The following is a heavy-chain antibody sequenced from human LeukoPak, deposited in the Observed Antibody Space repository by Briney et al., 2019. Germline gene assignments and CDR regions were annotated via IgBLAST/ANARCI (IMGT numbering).Heavy chain of an antibody. CDR1: GFTFSSYG. CDR2: ISYDGSNK. Sequence: GGSLTLSCAASGFTFSSYGMHWVRQAPGKGLEWVAVISYDGSNKYYADSVKGRFTISRDNSKNTLYLQMNSLRAEDTAVYYCARERQNKDFWSGGDYWGQGTLVTVSS. D-gene: IGHD3-3*01. CDR3: ARERQNKDFWSGGDY. V-gene: IGHV3-30*03. J-gene: IGHJ4*02.